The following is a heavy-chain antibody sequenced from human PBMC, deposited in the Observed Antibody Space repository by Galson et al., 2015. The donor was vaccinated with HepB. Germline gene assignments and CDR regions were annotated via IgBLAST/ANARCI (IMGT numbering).Heavy chain of an antibody. Sequence: SLRLSCAASGFTFSNAWMSWVRQAPGKGLEWVGRIKSKTDGGTTDYAAPVKGRFTISRDDSNNTLYLQMHSLKTEDTAVYYFNTDPLTYYYDSSGYLAAFDIWGQGTMVTVSS. D-gene: IGHD3-22*01. CDR2: IKSKTDGGTT. V-gene: IGHV3-15*01. CDR3: NTDPLTYYYDSSGYLAAFDI. CDR1: GFTFSNAW. J-gene: IGHJ3*02.